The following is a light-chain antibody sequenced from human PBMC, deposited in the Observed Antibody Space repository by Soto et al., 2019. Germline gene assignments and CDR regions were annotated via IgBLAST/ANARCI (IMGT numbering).Light chain of an antibody. J-gene: IGLJ2*01. V-gene: IGLV2-14*01. CDR1: RSDVDTYKY. CDR3: CSYAGSTTRVQ. Sequence: HSALTQPASVSGSPGQSITISCTGTRSDVDTYKYVSWYQQHPGKAPKLMIYEVSYRPSGVSDRFSGSKSGNTASLTISGLQAEDEADYYCCSYAGSTTRVQFGGGTKLTVL. CDR2: EVS.